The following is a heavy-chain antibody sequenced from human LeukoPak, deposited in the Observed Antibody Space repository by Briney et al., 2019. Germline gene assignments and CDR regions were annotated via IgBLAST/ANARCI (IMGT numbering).Heavy chain of an antibody. CDR3: ARGTTVPYFDY. Sequence: SETLPLTCAVYGGSFSGYYWSWIRQPPGKGLEWIGEINHSGSTNYNPSLKSRVTIPVDTSKNQFSLKLSSVTAADTAVYYCARGTTVPYFDYWGQGTLVTVSS. CDR2: INHSGST. J-gene: IGHJ4*02. D-gene: IGHD4-17*01. CDR1: GGSFSGYY. V-gene: IGHV4-34*01.